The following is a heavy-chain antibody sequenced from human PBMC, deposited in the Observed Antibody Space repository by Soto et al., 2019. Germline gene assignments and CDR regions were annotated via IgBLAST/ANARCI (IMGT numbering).Heavy chain of an antibody. Sequence: QVQLVQSGAEVKKPGSSVKVSCKSSGGTFSSHSINWVRQAPGQGLEWMGGIIPIFGPANFAKKFQGRVTMPEDESTTTAYMELSSLTSEDTAVYYCATGSFTSTGGRIGYHYNAMDVWGQGTTVTVSS. CDR1: GGTFSSHS. D-gene: IGHD1-1*01. J-gene: IGHJ6*02. V-gene: IGHV1-69*01. CDR2: IIPIFGPA. CDR3: ATGSFTSTGGRIGYHYNAMDV.